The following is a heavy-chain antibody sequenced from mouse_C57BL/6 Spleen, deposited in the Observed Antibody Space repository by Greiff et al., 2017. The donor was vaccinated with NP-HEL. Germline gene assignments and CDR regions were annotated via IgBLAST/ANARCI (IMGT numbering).Heavy chain of an antibody. CDR2: IHPNSGST. D-gene: IGHD4-1*01. V-gene: IGHV1-64*01. CDR1: GYTFTSYW. CDR3: AIWELTGMFAY. J-gene: IGHJ3*01. Sequence: QVQLQQPGAELVKPGASVKLSCKASGYTFTSYWMHWVKQRPGQGLEWIGMIHPNSGSTNYNEKFKSKATLTVDKSSSTAYMQLSSLTSEDSAVYYCAIWELTGMFAYWGQGTLVTVSA.